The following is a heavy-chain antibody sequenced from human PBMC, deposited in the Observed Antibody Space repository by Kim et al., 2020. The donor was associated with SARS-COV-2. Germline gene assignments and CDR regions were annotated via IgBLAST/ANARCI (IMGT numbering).Heavy chain of an antibody. D-gene: IGHD3-22*01. CDR3: ASDACYYDSSGSLDY. CDR2: ISAYNGNT. V-gene: IGHV1-18*01. J-gene: IGHJ4*02. CDR1: GYTFTSYG. Sequence: ASVKVSCKASGYTFTSYGISWVRQAPGQGLEWMGWISAYNGNTNYAQKIQGRVTMTTDTSTSTAYMELRSLRSDDTAVYYCASDACYYDSSGSLDYWGQGALVTVSS.